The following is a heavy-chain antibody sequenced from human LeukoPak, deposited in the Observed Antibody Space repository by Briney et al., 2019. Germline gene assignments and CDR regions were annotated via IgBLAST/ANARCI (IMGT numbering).Heavy chain of an antibody. CDR3: ARDPDSSGWYFY. Sequence: GGSLRLSCAASGFTFSSYSMNWVRQAPGKGLEWVSCISSSGSTIYYADSVKGRFTISRDNAKNPLYLQMNSLRAEDTAVYYCARDPDSSGWYFYWGQGTLVTVSS. D-gene: IGHD6-19*01. J-gene: IGHJ4*02. CDR1: GFTFSSYS. CDR2: ISSSGSTI. V-gene: IGHV3-48*04.